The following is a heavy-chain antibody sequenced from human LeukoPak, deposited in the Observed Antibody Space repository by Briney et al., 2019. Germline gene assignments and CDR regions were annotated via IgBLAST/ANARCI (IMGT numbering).Heavy chain of an antibody. CDR1: GVSISSYY. D-gene: IGHD3-9*01. J-gene: IGHJ3*02. CDR2: IYYSGTI. V-gene: IGHV4-59*01. CDR3: AGGAPWLSSSAWAFDI. Sequence: SETLSLTCNLSGVSISSYYWSWIRQPPGKGLEWIGFIYYSGTISYNPSLKSRVTISVDTSKNQFSLKLSSVTAADTAVYYCAGGAPWLSSSAWAFDIWGQGTMVTVSS.